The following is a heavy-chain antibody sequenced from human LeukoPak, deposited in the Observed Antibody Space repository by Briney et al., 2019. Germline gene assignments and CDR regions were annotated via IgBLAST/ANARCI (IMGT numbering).Heavy chain of an antibody. J-gene: IGHJ6*04. CDR3: ARDLWSNYDSGDV. Sequence: SVKVSCKASGYTFTGYYMHWVRQAPGQGLEWMGWINPNSGGTNYAQKFQGRVTMTRDTSISTAYMELSRLRSDDTAVYYCARDLWSNYDSGDVWGKGTTVTVSS. CDR2: INPNSGGT. V-gene: IGHV1-2*02. D-gene: IGHD4-11*01. CDR1: GYTFTGYY.